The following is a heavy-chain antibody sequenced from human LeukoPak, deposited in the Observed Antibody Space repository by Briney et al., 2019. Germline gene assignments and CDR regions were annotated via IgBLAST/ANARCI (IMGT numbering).Heavy chain of an antibody. D-gene: IGHD2-21*01. CDR2: IRQDGDTK. Sequence: GGSLRLSCAASGFPFNAYWMTWVRQAPGKGLEWVANIRQDGDTKYYVDSVKGRFTISRDNAMNSLYLQMNSLRAEDTAIYYCSKLIVVASTTDALDIWGQGTRVTVSS. CDR3: SKLIVVASTTDALDI. V-gene: IGHV3-7*03. CDR1: GFPFNAYW. J-gene: IGHJ3*02.